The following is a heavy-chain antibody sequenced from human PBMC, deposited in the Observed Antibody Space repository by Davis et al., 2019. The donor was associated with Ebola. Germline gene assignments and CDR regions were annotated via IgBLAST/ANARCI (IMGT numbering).Heavy chain of an antibody. Sequence: GESLKISCAASGFTFRNYAMHWVRQAPGKGLEWVAVVSHSEREKFYAGSVKGRFTISRDNSENTLYLQMNSLTADDTSVYYCARAGFDEVLDYWGHGTLVTVSS. CDR3: ARAGFDEVLDY. D-gene: IGHD3-3*01. J-gene: IGHJ4*01. V-gene: IGHV3-30*04. CDR2: VSHSEREK. CDR1: GFTFRNYA.